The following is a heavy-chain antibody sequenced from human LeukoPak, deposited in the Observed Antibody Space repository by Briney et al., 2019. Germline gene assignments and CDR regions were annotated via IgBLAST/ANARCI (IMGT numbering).Heavy chain of an antibody. Sequence: PGGSLRLSCAASGFTVSSNYMSWVRQAPGKGLEWDSVIYSGGSTYYADSVKGRFTISRDNSKNTLYLQMNSLRAEDTAVYYCARPKGGGPTAPYYYYYGMDVWGQGTTVAVSS. V-gene: IGHV3-53*01. CDR2: IYSGGST. CDR1: GFTVSSNY. CDR3: ARPKGGGPTAPYYYYYGMDV. J-gene: IGHJ6*02. D-gene: IGHD4-17*01.